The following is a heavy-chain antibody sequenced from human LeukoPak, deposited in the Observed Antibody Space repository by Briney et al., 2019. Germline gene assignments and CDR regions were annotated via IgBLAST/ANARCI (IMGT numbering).Heavy chain of an antibody. CDR1: GFTFSSYS. V-gene: IGHV3-48*02. Sequence: GGSLRLSCAASGFTFSSYSMNWVRQAPGTGLEWISYISSSSSTIYYADSVEGRFTISRDNAKNSLYLQMNSLRDDDTAIYYCARVDCSGGGCYSALNLWGQGTLVTVSS. D-gene: IGHD2-15*01. CDR3: ARVDCSGGGCYSALNL. J-gene: IGHJ4*02. CDR2: ISSSSSTI.